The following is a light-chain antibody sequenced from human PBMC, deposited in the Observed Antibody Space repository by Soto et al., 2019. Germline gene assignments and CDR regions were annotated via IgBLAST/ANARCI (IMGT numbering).Light chain of an antibody. CDR1: SSDVGGYDY. Sequence: QSVLTRPPSASGSPGQSVTISCTGTSSDVGGYDYVSWYQQHPGKAPKLMIYEVTIRPSGVSDRFSGSKSGNTASLTVSGLQAEDEADYYCSSYTGGNPSYVFGTGTKV. CDR3: SSYTGGNPSYV. CDR2: EVT. J-gene: IGLJ1*01. V-gene: IGLV2-8*01.